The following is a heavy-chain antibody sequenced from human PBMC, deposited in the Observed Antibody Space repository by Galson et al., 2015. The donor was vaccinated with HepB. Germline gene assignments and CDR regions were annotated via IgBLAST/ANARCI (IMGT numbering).Heavy chain of an antibody. J-gene: IGHJ4*02. V-gene: IGHV5-10-1*01. CDR3: ARHGIGLAEPSHAFDY. CDR1: GYSFTSYW. Sequence: QSGAEVKKPGESLRISCKGSGYSFTSYWISWVRQMPGKGLEWMGRIDPSDSYTNYSPSFQGHVTISADKSISTAYLQWSSLKASDTAMYYCARHGIGLAEPSHAFDYWGQGTLVTVSS. CDR2: IDPSDSYT. D-gene: IGHD1-14*01.